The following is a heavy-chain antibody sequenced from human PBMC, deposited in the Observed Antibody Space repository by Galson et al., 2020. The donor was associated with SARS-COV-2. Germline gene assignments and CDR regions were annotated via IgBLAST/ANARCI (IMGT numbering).Heavy chain of an antibody. CDR2: IRPYNRHT. CDR3: ARSLSLGACGGGSCFFY. J-gene: IGHJ4*02. D-gene: IGHD2-15*01. Sequence: GESLKIYCQASGYTFTTFYITWVRQAPGQGLEWMGKIRPYNRHTIYTQKPQGRHTMTTDTSTSTAHMEPRSLTSEDTAVYYSARSLSLGACGGGSCFFYWGQGTLVTVSS. V-gene: IGHV1-18*01. CDR1: GYTFTTFY.